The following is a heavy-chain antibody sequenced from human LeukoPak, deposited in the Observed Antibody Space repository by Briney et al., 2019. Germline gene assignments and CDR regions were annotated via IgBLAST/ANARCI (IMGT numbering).Heavy chain of an antibody. CDR3: AKPSYYYDSSGRRKRDYYYYYMDV. CDR1: GFTFSSYA. CDR2: ISGSGGST. Sequence: GGSLRLSCAASGFTFSSYAMSWVRQAPGEGLEWVSAISGSGGSTYYADSVKGRFTISRDNSKNTLYLQMNSLRAEDTAVYYCAKPSYYYDSSGRRKRDYYYYYMDVWGKGTTVTVSS. V-gene: IGHV3-23*01. J-gene: IGHJ6*03. D-gene: IGHD3-22*01.